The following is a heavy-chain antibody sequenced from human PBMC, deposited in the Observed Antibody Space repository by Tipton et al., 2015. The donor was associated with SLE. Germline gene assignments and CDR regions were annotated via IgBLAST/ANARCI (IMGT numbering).Heavy chain of an antibody. J-gene: IGHJ4*02. CDR1: GYSISSGDYY. CDR3: ARTTGYSKAIGY. CDR2: INQSGNT. D-gene: IGHD1-26*01. V-gene: IGHV4-30-4*08. Sequence: TLSLTCAVSGYSISSGDYYWTWIRQPPGKGLEWIGEINQSGNTDYKSSLKSRFTISIDTSKNQFSLNLRSVTAADTAVYYCARTTGYSKAIGYWGQGTLVTVSS.